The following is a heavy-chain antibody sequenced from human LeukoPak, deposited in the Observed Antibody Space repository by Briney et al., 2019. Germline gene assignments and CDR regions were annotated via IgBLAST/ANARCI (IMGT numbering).Heavy chain of an antibody. V-gene: IGHV4-59*01. CDR2: IYYSGST. J-gene: IGHJ4*02. Sequence: SETLSLTCTVSGGSISSYYWSWIRQPPGKGLEWIGYIYYSGSTNYNPSPKSRVTISVDTSKNQFSLKLSSVTAADTAVYYCARGGHTNPSFYYWGQGTLVTVSS. CDR3: ARGGHTNPSFYY. D-gene: IGHD1-26*01. CDR1: GGSISSYY.